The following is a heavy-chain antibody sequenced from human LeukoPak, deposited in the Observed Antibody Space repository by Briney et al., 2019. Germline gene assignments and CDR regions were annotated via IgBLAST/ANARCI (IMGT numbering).Heavy chain of an antibody. D-gene: IGHD2-2*02. CDR1: GFTFSSYA. V-gene: IGHV3-30*01. CDR2: ISYDGSNK. J-gene: IGHJ4*02. CDR3: ARVAGYCSSTSCYRGKHFDY. Sequence: GGSLRLSCAASGFTFSSYAMHWVRQAPGKVLEWVAVISYDGSNKYYADSVKGRFTISRDNSKDTLYLQMNSLRAEDTAVYYCARVAGYCSSTSCYRGKHFDYWGQGTLVTVSS.